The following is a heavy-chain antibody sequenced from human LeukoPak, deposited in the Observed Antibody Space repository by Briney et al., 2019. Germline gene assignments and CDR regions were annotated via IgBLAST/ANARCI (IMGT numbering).Heavy chain of an antibody. J-gene: IGHJ4*02. Sequence: PSETLPLTCTVSGGSISSYYWSWIRQPPGKGLEWIGYIYYSGSTNYNPSLKSRVTISVDTSKNQFSLKLSSVTAADTAVYYCARVWYDSSGYYHPFDYWGQGTLVTVSS. CDR3: ARVWYDSSGYYHPFDY. V-gene: IGHV4-59*01. CDR1: GGSISSYY. D-gene: IGHD3-22*01. CDR2: IYYSGST.